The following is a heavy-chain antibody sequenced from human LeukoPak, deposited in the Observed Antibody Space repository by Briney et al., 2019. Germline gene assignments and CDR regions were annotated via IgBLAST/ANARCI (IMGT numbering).Heavy chain of an antibody. Sequence: SETLSLTCTVSGGSISSSSYYWGWIRQPPGKGLEWIGSIYYSGSTYYNPSLKSRVTISVDTSKNQFSLKLSSVTAADTAVYYCARHSSTMIVVANWFDPWGQGTLVTVSS. CDR1: GGSISSSSYY. D-gene: IGHD3-22*01. CDR2: IYYSGST. V-gene: IGHV4-39*01. CDR3: ARHSSTMIVVANWFDP. J-gene: IGHJ5*02.